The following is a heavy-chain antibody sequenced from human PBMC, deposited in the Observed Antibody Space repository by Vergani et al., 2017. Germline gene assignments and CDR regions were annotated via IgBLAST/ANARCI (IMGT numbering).Heavy chain of an antibody. CDR3: ARVTGYSYGLDYYYYGMDV. Sequence: QLQLQESDPGLVKPSETLSLTCTVSGGSIRSTFYYWGWIRQPPGKGLEWIGTIYYSGSTYYNPSLKSRVTISVDTSKNQFSLKLSSVTAADTAVYYCARVTGYSYGLDYYYYGMDVWGQGTTVTVSS. V-gene: IGHV4-39*07. D-gene: IGHD5-18*01. J-gene: IGHJ6*02. CDR2: IYYSGST. CDR1: GGSIRSTFYY.